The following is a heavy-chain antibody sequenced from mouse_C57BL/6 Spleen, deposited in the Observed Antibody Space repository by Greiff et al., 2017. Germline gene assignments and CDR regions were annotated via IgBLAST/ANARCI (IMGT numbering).Heavy chain of an antibody. CDR1: GYTFTDYY. CDR3: ARRRITTVSHWYFDV. CDR2: INPNNGGT. J-gene: IGHJ1*03. Sequence: VQLQQSGPELVKPGASVKISCKASGYTFTDYYMNWVKQSHGKSLEWIGAINPNNGGTSYNQKFKGKATLTVDKSSSTAYMELRSLTSEDSAVYYCARRRITTVSHWYFDVWGTGTTVTVSS. D-gene: IGHD1-1*01. V-gene: IGHV1-26*01.